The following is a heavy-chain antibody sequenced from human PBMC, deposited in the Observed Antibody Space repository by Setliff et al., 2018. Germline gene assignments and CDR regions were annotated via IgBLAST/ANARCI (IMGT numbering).Heavy chain of an antibody. CDR3: AKAARYQLLMSPHWFDP. CDR1: GFTFSSYA. J-gene: IGHJ5*02. D-gene: IGHD2-2*01. Sequence: GGSLRLSCAASGFTFSSYAMHWVRQAPGKGLEWVAVISYDGSNKYYADSVKGRFTISRDNSKNTLYLQMNSLRAEDTAVYYCAKAARYQLLMSPHWFDPWGQGTLVTVSS. CDR2: ISYDGSNK. V-gene: IGHV3-30*04.